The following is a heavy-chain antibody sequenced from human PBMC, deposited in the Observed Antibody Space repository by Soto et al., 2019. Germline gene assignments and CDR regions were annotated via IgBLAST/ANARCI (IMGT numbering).Heavy chain of an antibody. V-gene: IGHV3-30-3*01. D-gene: IGHD3-3*01. CDR2: ISYDGSNK. CDR3: ARDLLNVLRFLEPGENYYYYYGMDG. CDR1: GFTFSSYA. J-gene: IGHJ6*02. Sequence: SEGSLRLSCAASGFTFSSYAMHWVRQAPGKGLEWVAVISYDGSNKYYADSVKGRFTISRDNSKNTLYLQMNSLRAEDTAVYYCARDLLNVLRFLEPGENYYYYYGMDGWGQGTTVTVSS.